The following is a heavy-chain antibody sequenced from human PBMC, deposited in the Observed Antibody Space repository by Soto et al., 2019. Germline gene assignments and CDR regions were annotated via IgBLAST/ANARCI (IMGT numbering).Heavy chain of an antibody. J-gene: IGHJ4*02. CDR2: IIPIFGTA. Sequence: SVKVSCKASGGPFSSYAISWVRQAPGQGLEWMGGIIPIFGTANYAQKFQGRVTITADESTSTAYIELSSLRSEDTAVYYCARDITMVRGVIGGVAPQFDYWGQGTLVTVSS. V-gene: IGHV1-69*13. CDR3: ARDITMVRGVIGGVAPQFDY. D-gene: IGHD3-10*01. CDR1: GGPFSSYA.